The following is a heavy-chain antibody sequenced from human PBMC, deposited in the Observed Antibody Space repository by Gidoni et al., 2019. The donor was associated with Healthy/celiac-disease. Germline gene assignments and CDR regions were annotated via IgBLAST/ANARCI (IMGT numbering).Heavy chain of an antibody. CDR3: ARVSPNYYDSSGYDY. J-gene: IGHJ4*02. CDR1: GYPFTSYG. D-gene: IGHD3-22*01. Sequence: QVQLVQSGAEVTKPGAPVKVSCKASGYPFTSYGISWVRQAPGQGLEWMGWISAYNGNTKYAQKLQGRVTMTTDTSTSTDYMELRSLRSDDTAVYYCARVSPNYYDSSGYDYWGQGTLVTVSS. CDR2: ISAYNGNT. V-gene: IGHV1-18*01.